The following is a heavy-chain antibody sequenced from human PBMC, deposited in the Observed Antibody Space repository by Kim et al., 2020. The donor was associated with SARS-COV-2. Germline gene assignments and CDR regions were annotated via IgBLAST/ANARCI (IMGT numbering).Heavy chain of an antibody. J-gene: IGHJ6*02. V-gene: IGHV3-11*05. Sequence: SGNGRFNISRANAKNSLYLQMNSLRAEDTDVYYCARDSGPQRYYYYGMDVWGQGTTVTVSS. D-gene: IGHD6-25*01. CDR3: ARDSGPQRYYYYGMDV.